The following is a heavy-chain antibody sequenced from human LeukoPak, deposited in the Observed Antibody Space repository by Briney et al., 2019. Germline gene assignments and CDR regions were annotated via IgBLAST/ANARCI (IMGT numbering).Heavy chain of an antibody. V-gene: IGHV4-59*01. CDR3: ARGEYSYRGWFDP. CDR2: IYYSGST. Sequence: PSETLSLTCTVSGGSISSYYWSWIRQPPGKGLEWIGYIYYSGSTNYNPSLKSRVTISVDTSKNQFSLKLSSVTAADTAVYYCARGEYSYRGWFDPWGQGTLVTVSS. D-gene: IGHD5-18*01. CDR1: GGSISSYY. J-gene: IGHJ5*02.